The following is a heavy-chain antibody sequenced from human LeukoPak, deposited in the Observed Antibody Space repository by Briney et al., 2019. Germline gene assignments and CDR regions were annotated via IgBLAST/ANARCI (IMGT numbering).Heavy chain of an antibody. J-gene: IGHJ3*02. CDR1: GGSISSYY. CDR3: ARVHDYDFWSGYSAPRDAFDI. D-gene: IGHD3-3*01. Sequence: SETLSLTCTVSGGSISSYYWSWIRQPPGKGLEWIGYINYSGSTNYNPSLKSRVTISVDTSKNQFSLKLSSVTAADTAVYYCARVHDYDFWSGYSAPRDAFDIWGQGTMVTVSS. V-gene: IGHV4-59*01. CDR2: INYSGST.